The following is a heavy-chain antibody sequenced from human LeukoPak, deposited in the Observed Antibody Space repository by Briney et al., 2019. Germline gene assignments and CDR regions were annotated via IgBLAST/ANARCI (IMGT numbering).Heavy chain of an antibody. CDR1: GYSFTNYW. Sequence: GESLKICCKVSGYSFTNYWIGWVRQMPGKGLEWMGIIYPADSDTRYRPSFQGQVTMSADESISTAYLQWSSLKASDTAIYYCARVGYYYVSGGFYAQPFDFWGQGTLVTVSS. J-gene: IGHJ4*02. CDR3: ARVGYYYVSGGFYAQPFDF. CDR2: IYPADSDT. D-gene: IGHD3-22*01. V-gene: IGHV5-51*01.